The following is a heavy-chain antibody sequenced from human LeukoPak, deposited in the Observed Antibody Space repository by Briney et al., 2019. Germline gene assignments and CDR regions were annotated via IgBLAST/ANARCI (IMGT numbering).Heavy chain of an antibody. V-gene: IGHV3-30*01. D-gene: IGHD3-22*01. CDR2: ISYDGSNK. CDR3: AREVSEVVNDAFDI. Sequence: PGGSLRLSCAASGFTFSSYAMHWVRQAPGKGLEWAAVISYDGSNKYYADSVKGRFTISRDNSKNTLYLQMNSLRAEDTAVYYCAREVSEVVNDAFDIWGQGTMVTVSS. J-gene: IGHJ3*02. CDR1: GFTFSSYA.